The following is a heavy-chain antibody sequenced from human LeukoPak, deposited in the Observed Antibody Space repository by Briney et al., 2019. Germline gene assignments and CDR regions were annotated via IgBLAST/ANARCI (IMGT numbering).Heavy chain of an antibody. CDR3: ARGIMVPYYYGMDV. Sequence: GASVKVSCKASGYTFSNYAIHWVRQAPGQRFEWMGWINAGNGHTKYSQNFQGRVTITRDSSASTVYMELSSLTSEDTAVYYCARGIMVPYYYGMDVWGQGTTVTVSS. CDR1: GYTFSNYA. CDR2: INAGNGHT. D-gene: IGHD3-10*01. J-gene: IGHJ6*02. V-gene: IGHV1-3*01.